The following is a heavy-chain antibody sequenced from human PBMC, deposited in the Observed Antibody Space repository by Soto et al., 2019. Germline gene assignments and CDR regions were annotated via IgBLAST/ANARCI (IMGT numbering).Heavy chain of an antibody. D-gene: IGHD1-1*01. CDR1: GGSISSGDYY. CDR3: ASYKTGDAFDI. J-gene: IGHJ3*02. CDR2: IYYSGST. V-gene: IGHV4-31*03. Sequence: QVQLQESGPGLVKPSQTLSLTCTVSGGSISSGDYYWSWIRQDPGKDLEWIGYIYYSGSTYYNPSLKSRVIISVDTSKNQFSLKLSSVTAADTAVYYCASYKTGDAFDIWGQGTMVTVSS.